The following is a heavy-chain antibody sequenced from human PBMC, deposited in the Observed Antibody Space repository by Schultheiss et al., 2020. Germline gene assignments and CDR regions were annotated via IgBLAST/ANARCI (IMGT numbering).Heavy chain of an antibody. CDR3: AAGRRVELAPAPFDY. D-gene: IGHD1-26*01. Sequence: ASVKVSCKVSGYTLTELSMHWVRQAPGKGLEWMGGFDPEDGETIYAQKFQGRVTITRDTSASTAYMELSSLRSEDTAVYYCAAGRRVELAPAPFDYWGQGTLVTVSS. CDR2: FDPEDGET. CDR1: GYTLTELS. J-gene: IGHJ4*02. V-gene: IGHV1-24*01.